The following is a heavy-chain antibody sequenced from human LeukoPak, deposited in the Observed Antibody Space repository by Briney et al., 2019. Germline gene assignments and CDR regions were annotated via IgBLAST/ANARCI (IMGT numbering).Heavy chain of an antibody. CDR3: TRRSAD. V-gene: IGHV3-7*03. CDR2: IKEDGSVK. CDR1: GFTFSSYW. Sequence: GGSLRLSCAASGFTFSSYWMNWVRQAPGKGLEWVANIKEDGSVKNYVDSVKGRFTISRDNVKNSLYLQMNSLRVKDTAVYYCTRRSADWGQGTLVTVSS. J-gene: IGHJ4*02.